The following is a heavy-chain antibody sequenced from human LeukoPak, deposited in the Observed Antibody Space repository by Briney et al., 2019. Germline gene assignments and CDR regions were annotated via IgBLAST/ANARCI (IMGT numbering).Heavy chain of an antibody. CDR1: GGSFSGYY. CDR2: FNHSGST. CDR3: ARERITMIVVVTGYYYYMDV. V-gene: IGHV4-34*01. J-gene: IGHJ6*03. D-gene: IGHD3-22*01. Sequence: PSETLSLTCAVYGGSFSGYYWSWIRQPPGKGLEWIGEFNHSGSTNYNPSLKSRVTISVDTSKNQFSLKLSSVTAADTAVYYCARERITMIVVVTGYYYYMDVWGKGTTVTVSS.